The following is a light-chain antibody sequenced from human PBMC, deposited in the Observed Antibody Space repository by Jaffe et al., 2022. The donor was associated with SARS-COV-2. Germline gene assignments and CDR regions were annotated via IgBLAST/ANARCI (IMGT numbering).Light chain of an antibody. CDR2: DVS. CDR1: SSDVGAYDY. CDR3: SSYTSNNILV. J-gene: IGLJ3*02. Sequence: QSALTQPASVSGSPGQSITISCTGTSSDVGAYDYVSWYQHHPGKAPKLLIYDVSNRPTGVSNRFSGSKSGNMASLTISGLQAEDEADYYCSSYTSNNILVFGGGTKLTVL. V-gene: IGLV2-14*03.